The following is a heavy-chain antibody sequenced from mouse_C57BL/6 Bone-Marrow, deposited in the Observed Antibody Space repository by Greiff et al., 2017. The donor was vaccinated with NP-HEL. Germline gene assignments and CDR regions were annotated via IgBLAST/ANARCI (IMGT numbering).Heavy chain of an antibody. D-gene: IGHD1-1*01. CDR2: IWSGGST. V-gene: IGHV2-2*01. Sequence: QVQLKESGPGLVQPSQSLSITCTVSGFSLTSYGVHWVRQSPGKGLEWLGVIWSGGSTDYNAAFISRLSISKDNSKSQVFFKMNSLQADDTAIYYCAIYYYGSSPAWFAYWGQGTLVTVSA. CDR1: GFSLTSYG. CDR3: AIYYYGSSPAWFAY. J-gene: IGHJ3*01.